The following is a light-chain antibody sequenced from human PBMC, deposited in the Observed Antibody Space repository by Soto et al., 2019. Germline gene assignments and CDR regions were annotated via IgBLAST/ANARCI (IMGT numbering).Light chain of an antibody. CDR2: TTS. Sequence: DIQMTQPPSSLCSSLGDRVTITCGASQSISKFLNWYQQKPGKAPKLLIHTTSSLQSGVPSRFSASGTGTDFTLTISSLKTEDFATYYCQQRYSTTQTFGGGTKVDIK. CDR1: QSISKF. V-gene: IGKV1-39*01. J-gene: IGKJ4*01. CDR3: QQRYSTTQT.